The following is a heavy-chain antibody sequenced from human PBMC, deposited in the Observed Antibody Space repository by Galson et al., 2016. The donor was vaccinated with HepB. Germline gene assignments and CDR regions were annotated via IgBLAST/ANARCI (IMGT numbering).Heavy chain of an antibody. V-gene: IGHV3-66*01. J-gene: IGHJ2*01. Sequence: SLRLSCAASGFTVSSHYVSWVRQAPGKGLEWVSVNYNDGTTYYSDSVKGRFTISRDNSKNTVDLQMNSLRAEDTAVYYCARGAGIVVLVLEDCYLDLWGRGTLVTVSS. D-gene: IGHD2-15*01. CDR2: NYNDGTT. CDR1: GFTVSSHY. CDR3: ARGAGIVVLVLEDCYLDL.